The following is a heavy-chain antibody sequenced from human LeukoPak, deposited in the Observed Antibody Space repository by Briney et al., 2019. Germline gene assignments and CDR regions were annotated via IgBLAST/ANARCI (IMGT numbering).Heavy chain of an antibody. Sequence: GESLKVSCKGSGYSFSNYWIAWVRQMPGKGLEWMGIIYPGDSDTRYSPSFQGQVTISADKSISTAYLQWSSLKASDTAMYYCARREIGSGWYKVHYWGQGTLVTVSS. V-gene: IGHV5-51*01. D-gene: IGHD6-19*01. CDR3: ARREIGSGWYKVHY. CDR2: IYPGDSDT. J-gene: IGHJ4*02. CDR1: GYSFSNYW.